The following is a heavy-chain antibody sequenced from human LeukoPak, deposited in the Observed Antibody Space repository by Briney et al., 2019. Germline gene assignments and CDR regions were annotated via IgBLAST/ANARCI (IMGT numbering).Heavy chain of an antibody. CDR2: IYNSGST. D-gene: IGHD3-3*01. CDR1: GGSISSGGYS. J-gene: IGHJ3*02. CDR3: ARVKGGYYDFWGGYSPDAFDI. Sequence: PSQTLSLTCAVSGGSISSGGYSWSWIRQPPGKGLEWIGYIYNSGSTYYNPSLKSRVTISVDRSKNQFSLKLSSVTAADTAVYYCARVKGGYYDFWGGYSPDAFDIWGQGTMVTVSS. V-gene: IGHV4-30-2*01.